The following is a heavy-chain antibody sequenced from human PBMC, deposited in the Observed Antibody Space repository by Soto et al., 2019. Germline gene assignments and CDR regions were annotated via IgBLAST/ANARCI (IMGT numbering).Heavy chain of an antibody. CDR2: ISYSASTV. D-gene: IGHD3-10*01. CDR1: GFTFSDYN. V-gene: IGHV3-11*01. Sequence: QVQLVESGGALVKPGESLRLSCAASGFTFSDYNMGWIRQAPGKGLERISYISYSASTVYYADSVKGRFTISRDNAKNSLFLQMNSLRAEDTAVYYCARDSRRGHVWGQGTTVTVSS. J-gene: IGHJ6*02. CDR3: ARDSRRGHV.